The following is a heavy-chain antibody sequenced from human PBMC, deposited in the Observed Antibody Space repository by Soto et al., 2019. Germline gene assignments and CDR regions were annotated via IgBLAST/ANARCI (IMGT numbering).Heavy chain of an antibody. Sequence: QVQLQESGPGLVKPSETLSLTCSVSGDSVSRADSYWSWIRQPPGKGLEWIGYIFSSVSTEYNPSLMGRVIISVDTSKNPVSLKLRTVTAADTAVYFCARGMDNNKVGWWGQGTLVTVSA. J-gene: IGHJ4*02. CDR1: GDSVSRADSY. CDR3: ARGMDNNKVGW. V-gene: IGHV4-61*08. D-gene: IGHD1-1*01. CDR2: IFSSVST.